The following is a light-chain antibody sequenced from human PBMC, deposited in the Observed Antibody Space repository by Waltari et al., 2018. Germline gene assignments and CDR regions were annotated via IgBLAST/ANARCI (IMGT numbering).Light chain of an antibody. V-gene: IGLV2-11*01. J-gene: IGLJ1*01. CDR3: CSYAGSYTYV. CDR1: GSNVGGYSY. CDR2: DVN. Sequence: QSALAKPRPVSGSLGQSVTISGTGPGSNVGGYSYVPWYQQSPGQAPKLMLYDVNKRPSGVPHRFSGSKSGDTASLTISGLQAEDEADYYCCSYAGSYTYVFGTGTKVTV.